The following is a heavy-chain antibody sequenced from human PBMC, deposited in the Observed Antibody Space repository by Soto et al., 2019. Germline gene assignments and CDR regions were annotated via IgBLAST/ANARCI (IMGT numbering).Heavy chain of an antibody. CDR2: ISSSSSYI. Sequence: GGSLRLSCAASGFTFSSYSMNWVRQAPGKGLEWVSSISSSSSYIYYADSVKGRFTISRDNAKNSLYLQMNSLRAEDTAVYYCARDDPDCDILTGYYPSEIDYWGQGTLVTVSS. D-gene: IGHD3-9*01. CDR1: GFTFSSYS. CDR3: ARDDPDCDILTGYYPSEIDY. V-gene: IGHV3-21*01. J-gene: IGHJ4*02.